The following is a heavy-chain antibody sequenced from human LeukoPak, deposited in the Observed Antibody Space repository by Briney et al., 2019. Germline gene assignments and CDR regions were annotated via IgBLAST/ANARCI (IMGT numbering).Heavy chain of an antibody. J-gene: IGHJ4*02. V-gene: IGHV3-7*01. D-gene: IGHD3-3*01. CDR2: IDQDGSEK. CDR3: ARTPEGDFWSGYYQFDY. Sequence: GGSVRLSCAASGFTFNTFWMSWVRQAPGKGLEWVANIDQDGSEKYYVESVKGRFTISRDNAKNTLYLQMNSLRAEDTAVYYCARTPEGDFWSGYYQFDYWGQGTLVTVSS. CDR1: GFTFNTFW.